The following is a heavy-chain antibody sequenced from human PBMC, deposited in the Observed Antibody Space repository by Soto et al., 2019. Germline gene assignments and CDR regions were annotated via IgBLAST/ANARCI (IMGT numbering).Heavy chain of an antibody. CDR3: ARATSAGNGRRVDV. Sequence: QVQLVQSGTEVKEPGALVSLSCKASGYTFTTYYIHWVRQAPGQGLEWMGMINPSGGSTTYAQNFQGRVTMTRDTSISTVYMDLNSLRSDDTAVYYCARATSAGNGRRVDVWGQGTTVTVSS. CDR2: INPSGGST. CDR1: GYTFTTYY. V-gene: IGHV1-46*01. J-gene: IGHJ6*02. D-gene: IGHD6-13*01.